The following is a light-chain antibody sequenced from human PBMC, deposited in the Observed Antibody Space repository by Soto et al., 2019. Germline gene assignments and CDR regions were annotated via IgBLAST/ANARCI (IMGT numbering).Light chain of an antibody. J-gene: IGLJ2*01. CDR3: NSYTNSSAVV. CDR2: EVT. V-gene: IGLV2-14*01. Sequence: QSALTQPASVSGSPGQSITISRAGTRDDIGAYDYVSWYQQHPGNAPKLLVYEVTNLPSGVSDRFSVSKSGKTASLTISGLQAEDEADYYCNSYTNSSAVVFGGGTKVTVL. CDR1: RDDIGAYDY.